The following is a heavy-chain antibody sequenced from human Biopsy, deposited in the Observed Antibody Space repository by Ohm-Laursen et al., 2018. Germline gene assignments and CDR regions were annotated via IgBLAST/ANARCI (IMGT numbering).Heavy chain of an antibody. CDR3: GRVWLWRGYGMDV. CDR1: GGSMSDHY. V-gene: IGHV4-59*11. Sequence: SDTLSLTCTVSGGSMSDHYWSWLRQTPGKGLEWLGDIYYTGKTTYNPSLESIITISVDTSKDKFSLQLDSMTAADTAVYYCGRVWLWRGYGMDVWGQGTTVTVSS. CDR2: IYYTGKT. J-gene: IGHJ6*02. D-gene: IGHD6-19*01.